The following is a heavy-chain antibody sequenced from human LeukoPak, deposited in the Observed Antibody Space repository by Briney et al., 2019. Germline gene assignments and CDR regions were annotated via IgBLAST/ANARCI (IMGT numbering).Heavy chain of an antibody. J-gene: IGHJ4*02. CDR1: GYTFTSYA. CDR3: ARINYRPIIKFFDF. CDR2: INVDSGNT. V-gene: IGHV1-3*01. Sequence: ASVKVSCKASGYTFTSYAMHWVRQAPGQRLEWMAWINVDSGNTKYSQEFQGRVTITRDTSASTAYMELRSLRSDDTAVYYCARINYRPIIKFFDFWGQGTLVTVSS. D-gene: IGHD4-11*01.